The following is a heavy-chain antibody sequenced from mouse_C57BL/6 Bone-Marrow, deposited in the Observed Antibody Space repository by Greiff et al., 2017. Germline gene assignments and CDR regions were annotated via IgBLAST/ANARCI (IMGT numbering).Heavy chain of an antibody. V-gene: IGHV5-6*02. CDR2: ISSGGSYT. Sequence: EVKLMESGGDLVKPGGSLKLSCAASGFTFSSYGMSWVRQTPDKRLEWVATISSGGSYTYYPDSVKGRFTISRDNAKNTLYLQMSSLKSEDTAMYYCARRGDGRDWYFDVWGTGTTVTVSS. CDR1: GFTFSSYG. J-gene: IGHJ1*03. CDR3: ARRGDGRDWYFDV.